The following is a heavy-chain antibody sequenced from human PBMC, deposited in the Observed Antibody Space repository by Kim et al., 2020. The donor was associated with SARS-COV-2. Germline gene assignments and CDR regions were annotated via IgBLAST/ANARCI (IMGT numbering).Heavy chain of an antibody. V-gene: IGHV4-61*01. Sequence: SETLSLTCSVSGGSVSDPNYHWSWIRQSPVKGLEWIGYIYVSGSTNYNPSLKSRVTIGVDTSKDQFSLELTSVTAADTAVYYCACPFSIRRY. D-gene: IGHD2-21*01. CDR1: GGSVSDPNYH. CDR3: ACPFSIRRY. CDR2: IYVSGST. J-gene: IGHJ2*01.